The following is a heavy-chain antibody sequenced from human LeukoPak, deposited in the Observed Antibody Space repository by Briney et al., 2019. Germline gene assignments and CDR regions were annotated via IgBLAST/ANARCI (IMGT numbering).Heavy chain of an antibody. J-gene: IGHJ6*02. D-gene: IGHD3-9*01. CDR3: ARGYAGDILTGHQLYYYYYGMDV. CDR2: INPNSGDT. CDR1: GYTFTGYY. Sequence: GASVKVSCKASGYTFTGYYMHWVRQAPGQGLEWMGWINPNSGDTNYAQKFQGWVTMTRDTSISTAYMELSRLRSDDTAVYYCARGYAGDILTGHQLYYYYYGMDVWGQGTTVTVSS. V-gene: IGHV1-2*04.